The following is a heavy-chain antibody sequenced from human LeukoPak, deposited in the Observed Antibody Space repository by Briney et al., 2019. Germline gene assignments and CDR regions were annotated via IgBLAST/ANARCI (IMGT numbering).Heavy chain of an antibody. J-gene: IGHJ4*02. V-gene: IGHV1-24*01. CDR3: AIDRAAAGYFDY. CDR2: FGPEDGER. CDR1: GYTLTDIS. D-gene: IGHD6-25*01. Sequence: ASVKVSCKVSGYTLTDISIHWVQQAPGKGLEWMGGFGPEDGERVYAQRFTGRVTMTEDTSTDTAYMELSSLRSDDTAVYYCAIDRAAAGYFDYWGQGALVTVSS.